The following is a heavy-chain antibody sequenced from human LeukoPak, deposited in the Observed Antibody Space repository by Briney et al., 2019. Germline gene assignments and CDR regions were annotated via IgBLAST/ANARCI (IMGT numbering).Heavy chain of an antibody. V-gene: IGHV4-34*01. J-gene: IGHJ4*02. Sequence: SETLSLTCAVYGGSFSGYYWSWIRQPPGKGLEWIGEINHSGGTNYNPSLKSRVTISVDTSKNQFSLKLSSVTAADTAVYYCTIAAPLGYFDYWGQGTLVTVSS. CDR3: TIAAPLGYFDY. D-gene: IGHD6-6*01. CDR1: GGSFSGYY. CDR2: INHSGGT.